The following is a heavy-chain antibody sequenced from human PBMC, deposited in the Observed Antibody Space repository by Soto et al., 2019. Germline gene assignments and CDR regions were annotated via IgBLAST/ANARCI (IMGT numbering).Heavy chain of an antibody. Sequence: SETLSLTCRVSDGSMNSDSSYWGWIRQPPGKGLEWIGVISHSGSTYHNLSLKGRVTMSVDASRNQFSLKLTSMTAADTAGYYCARLGGYVSVGYYYLWYSWGPGTLVTVSS. CDR2: ISHSGST. CDR3: ARLGGYVSVGYYYLWYS. CDR1: DGSMNSDSSY. D-gene: IGHD3-22*01. V-gene: IGHV4-39*01. J-gene: IGHJ4*02.